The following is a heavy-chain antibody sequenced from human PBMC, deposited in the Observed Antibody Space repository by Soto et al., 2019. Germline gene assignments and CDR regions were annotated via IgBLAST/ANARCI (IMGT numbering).Heavy chain of an antibody. J-gene: IGHJ4*02. D-gene: IGHD5-12*01. CDR1: AFHFSIYA. Sequence: EVQLLESGGGLVEPGGSLRLSCAASAFHFSIYAVGWVRQAPGKGLEWVSVISGNGGSTYYPDSVKGRFSISRDISKNTLFLEMNSLRAEDTAIYYCARLGGYSGYDRFDYWGQGALVTVSS. V-gene: IGHV3-23*01. CDR2: ISGNGGST. CDR3: ARLGGYSGYDRFDY.